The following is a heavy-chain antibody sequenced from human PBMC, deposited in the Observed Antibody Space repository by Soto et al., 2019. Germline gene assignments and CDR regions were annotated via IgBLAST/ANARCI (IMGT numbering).Heavy chain of an antibody. V-gene: IGHV4-59*01. D-gene: IGHD3-22*01. CDR1: GGSISSYY. J-gene: IGHJ3*02. CDR3: ARADSSGYYYGGAFDI. CDR2: IYYSGST. Sequence: SETLSLTCTVSGGSISSYYWSWIRQPPGKGLEWIGYIYYSGSTNYNPSLKSRVTISVDTSKNQFSLKLSSVTAADTAVYYCARADSSGYYYGGAFDIWGQGTMVTVSS.